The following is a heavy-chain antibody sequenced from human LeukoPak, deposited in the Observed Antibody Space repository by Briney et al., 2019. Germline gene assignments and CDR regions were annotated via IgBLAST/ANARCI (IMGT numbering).Heavy chain of an antibody. CDR1: GGSISSSSYY. D-gene: IGHD3-16*01. V-gene: IGHV4-39*07. J-gene: IGHJ4*02. Sequence: SETLSLTCTVSGGSISSSSYYWGWIRQPPGKGLEWIGSIYYSGSTYYNPSLKSRVTISVDTSKNQFSLKLSSVTAADTAVYYCARDEYADIGGDYWGQGTLVTVSS. CDR2: IYYSGST. CDR3: ARDEYADIGGDY.